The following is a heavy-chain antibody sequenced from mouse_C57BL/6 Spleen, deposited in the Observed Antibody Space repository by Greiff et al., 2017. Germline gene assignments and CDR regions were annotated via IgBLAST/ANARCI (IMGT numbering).Heavy chain of an antibody. CDR1: GYTFTSYW. V-gene: IGHV1-69*01. Sequence: VQLQQPGAELVMPGASVKLSCKASGYTFTSYWMHWVKQRPGQGLEWIGEIDPSDSYTNYNQKFKGKSTLTVDKSSSTAYMQLSSLTSEYSAVYYCARWPVTTVVAPPYFDYWGQGTTLTVSS. CDR2: IDPSDSYT. J-gene: IGHJ2*01. D-gene: IGHD1-1*01. CDR3: ARWPVTTVVAPPYFDY.